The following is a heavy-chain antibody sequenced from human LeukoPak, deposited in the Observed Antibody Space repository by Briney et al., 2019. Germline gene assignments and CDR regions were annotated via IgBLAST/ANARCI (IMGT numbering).Heavy chain of an antibody. CDR3: ARLQASMVTFFAFDI. Sequence: SETLSLTCTVSGGSISSSSYYWGWVRQPPGRGLEWIVSIYYSGSTYYNPSLKSRVTISVYTAKNQFSLKLSSVPAAAAAVYYCARLQASMVTFFAFDIWGQGTMVTGSS. J-gene: IGHJ3*02. V-gene: IGHV4-39*01. D-gene: IGHD5-18*01. CDR2: IYYSGST. CDR1: GGSISSSSYY.